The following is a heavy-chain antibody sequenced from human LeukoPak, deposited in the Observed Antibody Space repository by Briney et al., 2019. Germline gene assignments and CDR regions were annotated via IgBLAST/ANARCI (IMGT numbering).Heavy chain of an antibody. Sequence: ASVKVSCKASGYTFTSYDINWVRQATGQGLEWMGWMNPNSGNTGYAQKFQGRVTMTRNTSISTAYMELSSLRSEDTAVYYCARAGDFWSGYRDAFDIWGQGTMVTVSS. CDR2: MNPNSGNT. CDR1: GYTFTSYD. V-gene: IGHV1-8*01. J-gene: IGHJ3*02. CDR3: ARAGDFWSGYRDAFDI. D-gene: IGHD3-3*01.